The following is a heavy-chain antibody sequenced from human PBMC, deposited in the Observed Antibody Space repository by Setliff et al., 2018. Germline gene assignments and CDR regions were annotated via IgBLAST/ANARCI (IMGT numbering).Heavy chain of an antibody. CDR1: GYTFTGYY. V-gene: IGHV1-2*02. J-gene: IGHJ4*02. CDR2: INPNSGGT. CDR3: ATEMGLKHLDY. Sequence: ASVKVSCKASGYTFTGYYIHWVRQAPGQGLEWMGYINPNSGGTSSAQNFQGRVTITRDTSIDTAFMELSRLTSDDTAMCYCATEMGLKHLDYWGQGTLVTVSS. D-gene: IGHD1-26*01.